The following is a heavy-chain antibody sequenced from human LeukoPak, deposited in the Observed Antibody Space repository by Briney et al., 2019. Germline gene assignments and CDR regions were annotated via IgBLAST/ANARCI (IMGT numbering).Heavy chain of an antibody. D-gene: IGHD4-17*01. CDR1: GGTFSSYA. J-gene: IGHJ5*02. Sequence: PVKVSCKASGGTFSSYAISWVRQAPGQGLEWMGGIIPIFGTANYAQKFQGRVTITADESTSTAYMELSSLRSEDTAVYYCARDYTSYGDYFNWFDPWGQGTLVTVSS. V-gene: IGHV1-69*13. CDR2: IIPIFGTA. CDR3: ARDYTSYGDYFNWFDP.